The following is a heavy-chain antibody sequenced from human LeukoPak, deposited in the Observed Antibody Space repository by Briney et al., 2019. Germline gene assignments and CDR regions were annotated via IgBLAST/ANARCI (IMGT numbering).Heavy chain of an antibody. Sequence: ASVTVSCKGSGYTFTDYYMHWVRQAPGQGLEWMGWIYPNRGGTNYAQKFQGRVTMTRDTSTSTVYMELSSLRSEDTAVYYCARGGWYYFDYWGQGTLVTVSS. J-gene: IGHJ4*02. CDR1: GYTFTDYY. D-gene: IGHD6-19*01. CDR3: ARGGWYYFDY. CDR2: IYPNRGGT. V-gene: IGHV1-2*02.